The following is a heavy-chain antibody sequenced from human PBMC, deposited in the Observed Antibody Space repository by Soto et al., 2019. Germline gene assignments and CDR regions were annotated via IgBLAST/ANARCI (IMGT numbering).Heavy chain of an antibody. CDR3: ARGPIGGAINHFDY. D-gene: IGHD1-26*01. Sequence: ASVKVSCKASGYTFTSNGISWVRQAPGQGLEWMGWVSVYNGNTNYVQKLQGRAIMTTDTSTSTAYMELRSLRSDDTAVYYCARGPIGGAINHFDYWGQGTLVTVSS. J-gene: IGHJ4*02. CDR2: VSVYNGNT. CDR1: GYTFTSNG. V-gene: IGHV1-18*01.